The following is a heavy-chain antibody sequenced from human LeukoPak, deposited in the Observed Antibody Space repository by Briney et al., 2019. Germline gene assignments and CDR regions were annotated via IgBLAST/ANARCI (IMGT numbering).Heavy chain of an antibody. D-gene: IGHD1-26*01. Sequence: GGALRLSCAASGFIFGDYWMHWVRQAPGKGLVWVSRINVDDSTMDYADSVKGRFTVSRDNAKNTVYLQMNSLRADDTAVYYCTRDLVGATSDLGQGTLVTVSS. J-gene: IGHJ4*02. CDR1: GFIFGDYW. V-gene: IGHV3-74*01. CDR2: INVDDSTM. CDR3: TRDLVGATSD.